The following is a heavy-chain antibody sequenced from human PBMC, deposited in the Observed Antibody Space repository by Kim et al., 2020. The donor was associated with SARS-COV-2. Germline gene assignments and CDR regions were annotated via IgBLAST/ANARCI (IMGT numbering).Heavy chain of an antibody. CDR2: GSNK. V-gene: IGHV3-30*02. J-gene: IGHJ4*02. Sequence: GSNKYYADSGKGRFTISRDKSKNTLYLQMNSVRAEDRAVYYCAIIGEASSWGQGTLVTVSS. D-gene: IGHD6-6*01. CDR3: AIIGEASS.